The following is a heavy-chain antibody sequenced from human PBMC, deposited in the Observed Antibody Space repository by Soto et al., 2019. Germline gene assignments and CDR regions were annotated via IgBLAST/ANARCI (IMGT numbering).Heavy chain of an antibody. CDR1: GGTFGSYA. V-gene: IGHV1-69*13. CDR3: ARARRGYTGYEYAY. CDR2: IIPIIGTP. Sequence: GASVKVSCKASGGTFGSYAISWVRQAPGQGLEWMGGIIPIIGTPNYAQKFQGRVTITADESTNTAHMELSSLRSEDTAIYFCARARRGYTGYEYAYWGQGTLVTVSS. D-gene: IGHD5-12*01. J-gene: IGHJ4*02.